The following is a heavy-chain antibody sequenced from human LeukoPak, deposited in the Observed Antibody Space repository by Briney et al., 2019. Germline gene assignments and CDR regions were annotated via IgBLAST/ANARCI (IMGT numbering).Heavy chain of an antibody. V-gene: IGHV4-59*01. J-gene: IGHJ4*02. CDR1: GGSINSDY. CDR3: AREISCESYTGSFDY. Sequence: PSETLSLTCNVSGGSINSDYWTWIRQPPGKGLEWIGYVYYSGRTEYNPSLKSRVTISVDTSKNQFSLKLNFVTAADTAVYYCAREISCESYTGSFDYWGQGILVTVSS. CDR2: VYYSGRT. D-gene: IGHD3-10*01.